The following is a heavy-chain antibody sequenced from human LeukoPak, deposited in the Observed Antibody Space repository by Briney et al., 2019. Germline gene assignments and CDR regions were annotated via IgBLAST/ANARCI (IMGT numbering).Heavy chain of an antibody. CDR3: AREGKLGVQLVPDYYFDY. Sequence: ASVKVSCKASGYTFTSYGISWVRQAPGQGLEWMGWISAYNGNTNYAQKLQGRVTMTTDTSTSTAYMELRSLRSDDTAVYYCAREGKLGVQLVPDYYFDYWGQGTLVTVSS. CDR1: GYTFTSYG. CDR2: ISAYNGNT. J-gene: IGHJ4*02. D-gene: IGHD6-13*01. V-gene: IGHV1-18*01.